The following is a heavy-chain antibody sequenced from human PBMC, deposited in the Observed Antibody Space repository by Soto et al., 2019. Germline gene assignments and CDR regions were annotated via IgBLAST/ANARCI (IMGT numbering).Heavy chain of an antibody. D-gene: IGHD5-18*01. CDR2: TYYRSKWYN. CDR1: GDRVSSNSAA. V-gene: IGHV6-1*01. CDR3: AREDELSGDRDTAMVSEGMDV. Sequence: PSQTLSLTCAISGDRVSSNSAAWNWIRQSPSRGLEWLGRTYYRSKWYNDYAVSVKSRITINPDTSKNQFSLQLNSVTPEDTAVYYCAREDELSGDRDTAMVSEGMDVWGQGTTVTVSS. J-gene: IGHJ6*02.